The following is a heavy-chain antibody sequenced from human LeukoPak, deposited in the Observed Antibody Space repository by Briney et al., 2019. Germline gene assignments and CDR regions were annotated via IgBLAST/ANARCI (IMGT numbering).Heavy chain of an antibody. Sequence: ASVKVSCKVSGYTLIDLAMHWVRQAPGKGLEWMGGFDPEDGETVYAQKFQGRVTMTEDTSTDTACMELSSLRSEDTAVYYCATDPLYDSSGYNDYWGQGTLVTVTS. CDR1: GYTLIDLA. J-gene: IGHJ4*02. D-gene: IGHD3-22*01. CDR2: FDPEDGET. CDR3: ATDPLYDSSGYNDY. V-gene: IGHV1-24*01.